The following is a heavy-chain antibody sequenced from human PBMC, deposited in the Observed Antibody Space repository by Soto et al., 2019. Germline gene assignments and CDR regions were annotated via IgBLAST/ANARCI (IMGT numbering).Heavy chain of an antibody. CDR3: ASKAAVAFDI. CDR1: GGSISSSSYC. CDR2: IYYSGST. D-gene: IGHD6-13*01. Sequence: SETLSLTCTVSGGSISSSSYCCVCIRQPPGKGLELIGSIYYSGSTYYNPSLKSRVTISVDTSKNQFSLKLSSVTAADTAVYYCASKAAVAFDIWGQGTMVTVSS. V-gene: IGHV4-39*01. J-gene: IGHJ3*02.